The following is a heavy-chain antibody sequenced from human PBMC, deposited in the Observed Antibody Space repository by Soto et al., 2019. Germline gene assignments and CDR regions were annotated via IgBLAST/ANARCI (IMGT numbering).Heavy chain of an antibody. J-gene: IGHJ4*02. CDR2: TYHRGST. D-gene: IGHD6-25*01. CDR1: VVSISSYF. CDR3: ARIGGYHGPLDY. Sequence: PSETLSLTCSVSVVSISSYFWIWIRQAPGRGLEWIGYTYHRGSTNYSPSLKSRVAISLDTSENQFSLKVNSVTAADTAVYYCARIGGYHGPLDYWGQGTPVTVSS. V-gene: IGHV4-59*01.